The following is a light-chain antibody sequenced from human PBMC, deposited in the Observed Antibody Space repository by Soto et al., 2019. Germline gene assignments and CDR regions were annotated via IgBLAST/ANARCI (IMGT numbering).Light chain of an antibody. CDR2: GAS. CDR1: QTVSSN. V-gene: IGKV3D-15*01. CDR3: QQYNNWPAIT. Sequence: EIVLTQSPGTLSLSPGERATLSCRASQTVSSNYLAWYQQKPGQAPRLLIYGASTRATGIPARFSGSGSGTEFTLTISSLQSEDFAVYYCQQYNNWPAITFGQGTRLEI. J-gene: IGKJ5*01.